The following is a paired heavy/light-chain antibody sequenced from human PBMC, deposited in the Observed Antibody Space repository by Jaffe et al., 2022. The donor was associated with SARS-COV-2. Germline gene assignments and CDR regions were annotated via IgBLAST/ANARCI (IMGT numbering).Heavy chain of an antibody. CDR1: GGSISSTSYY. CDR2: IYHSGKT. Sequence: QLQLQESGPGLVKPSETLSLTCTVSGGSISSTSYYWGWIRQPPGKGLEWIGSIYHSGKTYYNPSLKSRVTISVDTPKNQFSLKLSSVTAADTAVYYCARPTVLYFYGSGSYSYWFDPWGQGTLVTVSS. V-gene: IGHV4-39*01. CDR3: ARPTVLYFYGSGSYSYWFDP. J-gene: IGHJ5*02. D-gene: IGHD3-10*01.
Light chain of an antibody. CDR2: GNT. CDR1: SSNIGAGYD. CDR3: QSYDSSLSGSG. V-gene: IGLV1-40*01. Sequence: QSVLTQPPSVSGAPGQRVTISCTGSSSNIGAGYDVHWYQQLPGTAPKLLIYGNTNRPSGVPDRFSGSKSGTSASLAISGLQAEDEAYYYCQSYDSSLSGSGFGGGTKLTVL. J-gene: IGLJ3*02.